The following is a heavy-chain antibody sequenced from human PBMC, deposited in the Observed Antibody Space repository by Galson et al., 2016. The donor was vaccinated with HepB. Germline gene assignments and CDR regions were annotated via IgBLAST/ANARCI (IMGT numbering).Heavy chain of an antibody. CDR3: ARQSQMARTVFDY. V-gene: IGHV3-7*01. CDR1: GVTFSNCW. J-gene: IGHJ4*02. Sequence: LRLSCAASGVTFSNCWMSWVRQTPGNGLEWVANIKQDGSGKYNVDLVKGRFTISTANAKTSMFLQMNSLRAEDTAVYYCARQSQMARTVFDYWGQGTLVTVSS. D-gene: IGHD5-24*01. CDR2: IKQDGSGK.